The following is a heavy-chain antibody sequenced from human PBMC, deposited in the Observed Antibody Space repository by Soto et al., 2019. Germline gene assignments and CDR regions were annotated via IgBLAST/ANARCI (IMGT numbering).Heavy chain of an antibody. Sequence: QVQLQESGPGLVKPSQTLSLTCTVSGGSISSGGYYWSWIRQHPGKGLEWIGYIYYSGSTYYNPSLKSRVTISVDTSKNQFSLKLSSVTAADKAVYYCARADCSGGSCYNFDYWGQGNLVTVSS. CDR3: ARADCSGGSCYNFDY. V-gene: IGHV4-31*03. CDR1: GGSISSGGYY. D-gene: IGHD2-15*01. J-gene: IGHJ4*02. CDR2: IYYSGST.